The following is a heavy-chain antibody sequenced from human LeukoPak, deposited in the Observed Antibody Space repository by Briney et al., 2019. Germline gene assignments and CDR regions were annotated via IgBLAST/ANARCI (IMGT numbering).Heavy chain of an antibody. CDR3: AAFPRSSIRGVTMEPIDY. Sequence: GGSLRLSCAASGFTFSSYAMNWVRQAPGKGLEWVSGISGSGDTTYYTDSVKGRFTISRDYSKNTLHLQMNSLRLEDTAVYYCAAFPRSSIRGVTMEPIDYWGLGTLVTVSS. J-gene: IGHJ4*02. CDR1: GFTFSSYA. CDR2: ISGSGDTT. D-gene: IGHD3-10*01. V-gene: IGHV3-23*01.